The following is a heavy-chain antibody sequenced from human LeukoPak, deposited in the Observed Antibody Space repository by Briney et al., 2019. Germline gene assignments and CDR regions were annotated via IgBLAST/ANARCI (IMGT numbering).Heavy chain of an antibody. Sequence: PSETLSLTCAVYGGSFSGYYWSWIRQPPGKGLEWIGEINHSGSTNYNPSLKSRVTISVDTSKNQFSLKLSSVTAADTAVYYCVTYYYGSSAPKRNYWGQGILVTVSS. CDR3: VTYYYGSSAPKRNY. V-gene: IGHV4-34*01. J-gene: IGHJ4*02. CDR1: GGSFSGYY. CDR2: INHSGST. D-gene: IGHD3-22*01.